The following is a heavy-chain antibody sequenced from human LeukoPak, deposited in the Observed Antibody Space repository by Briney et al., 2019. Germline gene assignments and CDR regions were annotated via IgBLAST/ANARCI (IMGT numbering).Heavy chain of an antibody. CDR1: GGSFSGYY. V-gene: IGHV4-34*01. Sequence: SETLSLTCAVYGGSFSGYYWSWIRQPPGKGLEWIGEINHSGSTNYNPSLKSRVTMSVDTSKNQFSLKLSSVTAADTAVYYCARGLPITGDYFDYWGQGTLVTVSS. CDR2: INHSGST. D-gene: IGHD7-27*01. CDR3: ARGLPITGDYFDY. J-gene: IGHJ4*02.